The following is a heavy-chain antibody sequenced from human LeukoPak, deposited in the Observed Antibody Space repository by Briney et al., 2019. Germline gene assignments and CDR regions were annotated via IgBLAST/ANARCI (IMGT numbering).Heavy chain of an antibody. CDR3: ARAPTLNDYGGNPFDY. CDR2: ISYDGSNK. Sequence: GGSLRLSCAASGFTFSSYAMHWVRQAPGKGLEWVAVISYDGSNKYYADSVKGRFTISRDNSKNTLYLQMNSLRAEDTAVYYCARAPTLNDYGGNPFDYWGQGTLVTVSS. J-gene: IGHJ4*02. D-gene: IGHD4-23*01. V-gene: IGHV3-30*04. CDR1: GFTFSSYA.